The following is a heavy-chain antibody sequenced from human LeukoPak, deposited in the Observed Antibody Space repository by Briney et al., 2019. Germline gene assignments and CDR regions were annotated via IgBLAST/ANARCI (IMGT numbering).Heavy chain of an antibody. CDR1: GGSISSYY. Sequence: SETLSLTCTVSGGSISSYYWSWIRQPPGKGLEWIGYIYYSGSTNYNPSLKSRVTISVDTSKNQFSLKLSSVTDADTAVYYCARDSSHYDSSGYYYGVFDYWGQGTLVTVSS. CDR3: ARDSSHYDSSGYYYGVFDY. J-gene: IGHJ4*02. CDR2: IYYSGST. V-gene: IGHV4-59*01. D-gene: IGHD3-22*01.